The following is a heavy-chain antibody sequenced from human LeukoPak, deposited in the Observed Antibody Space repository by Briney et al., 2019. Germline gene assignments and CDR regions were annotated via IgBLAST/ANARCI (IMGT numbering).Heavy chain of an antibody. J-gene: IGHJ1*01. CDR1: GFSFRRYY. D-gene: IGHD3-10*01. V-gene: IGHV3-7*01. CDR2: IGNDGSDK. CDR3: AFPVREPQH. Sequence: PGGSLRLSCTVSGFSFRRYYMCWLGPTARRGRAWVAMIGNDGSDKKYVGSLKGRFPISRENAKNPLFLQMSSLTAEDTALYYCAFPVREPQHWGRGTLVTVSS.